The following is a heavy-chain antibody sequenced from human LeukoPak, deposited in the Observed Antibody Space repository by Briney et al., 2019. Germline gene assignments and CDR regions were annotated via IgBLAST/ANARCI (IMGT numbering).Heavy chain of an antibody. J-gene: IGHJ4*02. V-gene: IGHV3-74*01. Sequence: GGSLRLSCAASGFTFSSYWMHWVRQAPGKGLVWVSRINTDGSSTSYADSVKGRFTISRDNAKNTLYLQMNSLRAEDTAVYYCARVLYSSSWYWEVFDYWGQGTLVTVSS. CDR3: ARVLYSSSWYWEVFDY. CDR2: INTDGSST. D-gene: IGHD6-13*01. CDR1: GFTFSSYW.